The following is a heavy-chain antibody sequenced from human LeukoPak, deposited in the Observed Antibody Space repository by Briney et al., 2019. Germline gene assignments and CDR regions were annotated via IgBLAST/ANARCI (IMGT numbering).Heavy chain of an antibody. J-gene: IGHJ4*02. V-gene: IGHV4-39*07. CDR1: GGSISSSSYY. D-gene: IGHD3-22*01. Sequence: SETLSLTCTVSGGSISSSSYYWGWIRQPPGKGLEWIGYIYYSGSTYYNPSLKSRVTMSVDTSKNQFSLKLSSVTAADTAVYYCARLTYDSSGYNLFDYWGQGTLVTVSS. CDR3: ARLTYDSSGYNLFDY. CDR2: IYYSGST.